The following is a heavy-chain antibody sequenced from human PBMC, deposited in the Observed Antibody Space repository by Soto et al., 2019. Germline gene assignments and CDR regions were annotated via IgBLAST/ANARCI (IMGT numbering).Heavy chain of an antibody. CDR2: INAGNGNT. CDR3: ARDRGYCSGGSCYLGY. J-gene: IGHJ4*02. CDR1: GYTFTSYA. V-gene: IGHV1-3*01. D-gene: IGHD2-15*01. Sequence: ASVKVSCKASGYTFTSYAMHWVRQSPGQRLEWMGWINAGNGNTKYSQKFQGRVTITRDTSASTAYMELSSLRSEDTAVYYCARDRGYCSGGSCYLGYWGQGTLVTVSS.